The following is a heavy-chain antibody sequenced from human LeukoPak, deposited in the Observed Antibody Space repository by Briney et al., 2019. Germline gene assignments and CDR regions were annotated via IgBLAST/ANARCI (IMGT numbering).Heavy chain of an antibody. Sequence: GGSLRLSCAASGFTFSRFGMHWVRQAPGKGLEWVAVISYDGSNKYYTDSVKGRFTISRDNSKNTLYLQMNSLRAEDTAVYYCARGITGGWYYYMDVWGKGTTVTVSS. D-gene: IGHD3-16*01. CDR2: ISYDGSNK. J-gene: IGHJ6*03. V-gene: IGHV3-30*03. CDR3: ARGITGGWYYYMDV. CDR1: GFTFSRFG.